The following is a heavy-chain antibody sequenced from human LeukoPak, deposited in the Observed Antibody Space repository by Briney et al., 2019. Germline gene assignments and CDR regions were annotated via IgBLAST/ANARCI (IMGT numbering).Heavy chain of an antibody. V-gene: IGHV4-30-4*01. Sequence: SETLSLTCTVFGGSISSGDYYWSWIRQPPGKGLEWLGHISYTGNTSYNPSLKSRVTISIGTSKTQFSLRLSSVTAADTAVYYCARDSWSGYLSDAFDIWGQGAMIIVSS. CDR2: ISYTGNT. CDR1: GGSISSGDYY. D-gene: IGHD3-3*01. CDR3: ARDSWSGYLSDAFDI. J-gene: IGHJ3*02.